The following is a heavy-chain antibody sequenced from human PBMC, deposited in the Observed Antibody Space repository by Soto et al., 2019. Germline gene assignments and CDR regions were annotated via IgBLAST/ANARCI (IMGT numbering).Heavy chain of an antibody. J-gene: IGHJ6*02. CDR2: IWYDGSNK. V-gene: IGHV3-33*01. CDR1: GFTFSSYG. Sequence: GGSLRLSCAASGFTFSSYGMHWVRQAPGKGLEWVAVIWYDGSNKYYADSVKGRFTISRDNSKNTLYLQMNSLRAEDTAVYYCARDKIAQDQTVYGMDVWGQGTTVTVSS. CDR3: ARDKIAQDQTVYGMDV. D-gene: IGHD6-13*01.